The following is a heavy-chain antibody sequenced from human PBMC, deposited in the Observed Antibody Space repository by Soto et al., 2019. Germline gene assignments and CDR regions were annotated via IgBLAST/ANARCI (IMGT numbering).Heavy chain of an antibody. D-gene: IGHD5-12*01. V-gene: IGHV4-30-2*01. J-gene: IGHJ6*02. CDR2: IYHSGTT. CDR1: GGSISSGNYA. Sequence: SETLSLTCAVSGGSISSGNYAWTWIRQPPGKGLEWIGYIYHSGTTYYNPSLKSRLTISVDTSKNQFSLKLSSVTAADTAVYYCARDGGYDLNYYYYYGMDVWGQGTTVTVSS. CDR3: ARDGGYDLNYYYYYGMDV.